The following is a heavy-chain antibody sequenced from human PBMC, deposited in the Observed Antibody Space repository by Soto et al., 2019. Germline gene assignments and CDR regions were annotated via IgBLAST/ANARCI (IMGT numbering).Heavy chain of an antibody. CDR1: GFTFSSYG. V-gene: IGHV3-33*01. Sequence: QVQLVESEGGGVQPGRSLRLSCAASGFTFSSYGMHWVRQASGKGLEWVAVIWYDGSNKYYADSVKGRFTISRDNSKNTLYLQMNSLRAEDTAVYYCARFKPDGGAFDIWGQGTMVTVSS. CDR3: ARFKPDGGAFDI. D-gene: IGHD3-10*01. J-gene: IGHJ3*02. CDR2: IWYDGSNK.